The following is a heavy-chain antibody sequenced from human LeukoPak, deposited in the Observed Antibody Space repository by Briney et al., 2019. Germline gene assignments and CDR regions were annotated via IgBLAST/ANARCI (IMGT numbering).Heavy chain of an antibody. CDR3: ARSSNYYDSSGIDY. CDR2: IYYSGST. Sequence: SETLSLTCAVYGGSFSGYYWSWIRQPPGKGLEWIGSIYYSGSTYYNPSLKSRVTISVDTSKNQFSLKLSSVTAADTAVYYCARSSNYYDSSGIDYWGQGTLVTVSS. D-gene: IGHD3-22*01. CDR1: GGSFSGYY. V-gene: IGHV4-34*01. J-gene: IGHJ4*02.